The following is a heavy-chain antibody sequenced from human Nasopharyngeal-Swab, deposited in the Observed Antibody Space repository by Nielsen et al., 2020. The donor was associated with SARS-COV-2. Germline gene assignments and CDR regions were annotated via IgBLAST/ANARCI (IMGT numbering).Heavy chain of an antibody. D-gene: IGHD3-9*01. CDR3: ARDLRSFDWTNYYYGMDV. Sequence: ASVKVSCKASGYTFTSYAMNWVRQAPGQGLEWMGWINTNTGNQTYAQGFTGRFVFSLHTSVSTAYLQISSLKAEDTAVYYCARDLRSFDWTNYYYGMDVWGQGTTVTVSS. CDR1: GYTFTSYA. V-gene: IGHV7-4-1*02. CDR2: INTNTGNQ. J-gene: IGHJ6*02.